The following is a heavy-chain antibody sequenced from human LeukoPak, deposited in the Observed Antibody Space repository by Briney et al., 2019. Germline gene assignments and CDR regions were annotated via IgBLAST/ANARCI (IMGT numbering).Heavy chain of an antibody. J-gene: IGHJ6*03. Sequence: GGSLRLSCAASGFTFSSYSMNWFRQAPGKGLEWVSSISSSSSYIYYADSVKGRFTISRDNAKNSLYLQMNSLRAEDTAVYYCARPISSGWSITSYHYYYMDVWGKGTTVTVSS. CDR1: GFTFSSYS. CDR3: ARPISSGWSITSYHYYYMDV. V-gene: IGHV3-21*01. CDR2: ISSSSSYI. D-gene: IGHD6-13*01.